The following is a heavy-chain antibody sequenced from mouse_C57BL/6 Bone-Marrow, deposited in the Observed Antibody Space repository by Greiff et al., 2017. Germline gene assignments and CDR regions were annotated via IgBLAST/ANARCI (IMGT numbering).Heavy chain of an antibody. V-gene: IGHV1-53*01. Sequence: QVQLQQPGTELVKPGASVKLSCKASGYTFTSYWMHWVKQRPGQGLEWIGNINPSNGGPNYNEKFKSKATLTVDKSSSTAYMQLSSLTSEDSAVYYCARENYYGSRGYFDVWGTGTTVTVSS. CDR1: GYTFTSYW. J-gene: IGHJ1*03. D-gene: IGHD1-1*01. CDR2: INPSNGGP. CDR3: ARENYYGSRGYFDV.